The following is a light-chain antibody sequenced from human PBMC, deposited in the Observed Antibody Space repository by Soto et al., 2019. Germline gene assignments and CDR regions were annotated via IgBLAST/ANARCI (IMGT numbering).Light chain of an antibody. CDR3: QHYNTYSGT. V-gene: IGKV1-5*03. CDR1: QSINTW. CDR2: RAS. Sequence: DIQMTQSPSTLSASVGDRVTITCRASQSINTWLAWYQQKPGKAPKHLIYRASTLESGVPSRFSGSGSGTEFTLTISSLQPDDFTTYYCQHYNTYSGTFGPGTKVD. J-gene: IGKJ3*01.